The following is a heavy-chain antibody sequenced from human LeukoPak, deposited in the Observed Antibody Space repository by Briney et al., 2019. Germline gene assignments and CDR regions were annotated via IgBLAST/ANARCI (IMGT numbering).Heavy chain of an antibody. CDR2: IWYDGSNK. D-gene: IGHD1-26*01. CDR3: ARGDTVGAHDY. V-gene: IGHV3-33*01. J-gene: IGHJ4*02. CDR1: GFTFSSYG. Sequence: GGSLRLSCAASGFTFSSYGMHWVRQAPGKGLEWVADIWYDGSNKYYADSVKGRFTISRDNSKNTLYLQMNSLRAEDTAVYYCARGDTVGAHDYWGQGTLVTVSS.